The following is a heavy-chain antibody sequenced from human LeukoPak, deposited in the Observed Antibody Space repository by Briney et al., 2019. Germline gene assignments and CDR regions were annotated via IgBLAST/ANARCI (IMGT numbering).Heavy chain of an antibody. J-gene: IGHJ4*02. CDR3: ARESGKFDY. CDR2: ISGDGVST. V-gene: IGHV3-43*02. Sequence: GGSLRHSCVVSGLPIADFAMHWVRQAPGKGLEWVSLISGDGVSTFYADSVKGRFSISRDNSKNSLSLEMNSLRTEDTAMYYCARESGKFDYWGQGTLAAVSS. CDR1: GLPIADFA.